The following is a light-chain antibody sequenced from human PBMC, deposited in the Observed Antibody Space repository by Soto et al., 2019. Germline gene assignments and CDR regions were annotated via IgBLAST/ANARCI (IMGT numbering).Light chain of an antibody. J-gene: IGLJ1*01. CDR2: SNN. CDR3: AAWDDSMNASYV. Sequence: QSALTQPPSASGTPGQRVTISCSGSSSNIGSNTVNWYQQLPGTAPKLLIYSNNQRPSGVPDRFSGSKSGTSASLAISGLQSEDEAEYYCAAWDDSMNASYVFGPGTKVTVL. V-gene: IGLV1-44*01. CDR1: SSNIGSNT.